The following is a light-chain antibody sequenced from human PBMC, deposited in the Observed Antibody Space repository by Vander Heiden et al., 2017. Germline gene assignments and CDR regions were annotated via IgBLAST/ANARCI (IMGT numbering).Light chain of an antibody. CDR3: QQRNSWPRT. CDR1: QSISAD. V-gene: IGKV3-11*01. Sequence: EIVLTQSPATLSLSPGERATLSCRASQSISADLAWYQQKPGQAPRLLIYDASNRATGIPARFSGSGSGTDFTLTISSLEPEDFAVYYCQQRNSWPRTFGQGTKVEIK. CDR2: DAS. J-gene: IGKJ2*01.